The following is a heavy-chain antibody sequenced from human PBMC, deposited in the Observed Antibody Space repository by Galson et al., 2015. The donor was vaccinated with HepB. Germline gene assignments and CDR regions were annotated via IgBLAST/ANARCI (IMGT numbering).Heavy chain of an antibody. CDR1: GGTFSTHV. J-gene: IGHJ4*02. CDR2: INPSGGGT. Sequence: SVKVSCKVSGGTFSTHVFSWVRQDPGQGLEWMGIINPSGGGTTYAQKFQGRVSMTSDTSTTTVYMELSSLRSEDTAVYYCARSWTSYDRGGGFDFWGQGTLATVSS. V-gene: IGHV1-46*01. D-gene: IGHD3-10*01. CDR3: ARSWTSYDRGGGFDF.